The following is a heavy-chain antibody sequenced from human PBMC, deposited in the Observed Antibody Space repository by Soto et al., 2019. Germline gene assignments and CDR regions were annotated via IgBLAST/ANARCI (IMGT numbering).Heavy chain of an antibody. V-gene: IGHV3-53*01. CDR2: IYSGGST. Sequence: GGSLRLSCAASGFTVSSNYMSWVRQAPGKGLEWVSVIYSGGSTYYADSVKGRFTISRDNSKNTLYLQMNSLRAEDTAVYYCAREKPFPSYVGSGYEKVGGSFDIWGQGTMVTVSS. D-gene: IGHD5-12*01. CDR1: GFTVSSNY. J-gene: IGHJ3*02. CDR3: AREKPFPSYVGSGYEKVGGSFDI.